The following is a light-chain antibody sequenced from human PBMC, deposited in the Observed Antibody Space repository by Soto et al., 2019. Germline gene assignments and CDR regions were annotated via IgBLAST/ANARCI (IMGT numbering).Light chain of an antibody. V-gene: IGLV2-8*01. CDR3: SSYAASNNFV. CDR1: ISHVGGYNY. Sequence: QSVLTQPPSASGSPGQSVTISFTRTISHVGGYNYVSWYQQHPGKAPKLIIYEVSKRPSGVPDRFSGSKSGNTASLTVSGRQAEDEADYYCSSYAASNNFVVGTGTKATVL. J-gene: IGLJ1*01. CDR2: EVS.